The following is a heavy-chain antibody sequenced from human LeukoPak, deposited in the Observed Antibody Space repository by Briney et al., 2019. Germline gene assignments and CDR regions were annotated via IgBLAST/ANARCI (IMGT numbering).Heavy chain of an antibody. V-gene: IGHV4-39*01. D-gene: IGHD3-22*01. Sequence: SETLSLTCTVSGGSISSSGYYWGWIRQPPGKGLEWIGSIYYSGSTYYNPSLKSRVTISVDTSKNQFSLKLSSVTVADTAVYYCARQNYDSSGLPPIDAVDIWGQGTMVTVSS. J-gene: IGHJ3*02. CDR1: GGSISSSGYY. CDR2: IYYSGST. CDR3: ARQNYDSSGLPPIDAVDI.